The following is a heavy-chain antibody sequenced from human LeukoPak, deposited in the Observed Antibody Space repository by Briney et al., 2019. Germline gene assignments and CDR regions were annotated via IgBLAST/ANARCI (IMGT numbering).Heavy chain of an antibody. CDR2: ISGLGGSI. J-gene: IGHJ4*02. Sequence: GGSLRLSCAASGFTFSSYALNWVRQALGEGLDWVSSISGLGGSISYADSVKGRFTISRDNSKNTLYLQMNSLRAEDTAIYYCARGPGTGGVDYWGQGTLATVSS. CDR3: ARGPGTGGVDY. CDR1: GFTFSSYA. V-gene: IGHV3-23*01. D-gene: IGHD2-8*02.